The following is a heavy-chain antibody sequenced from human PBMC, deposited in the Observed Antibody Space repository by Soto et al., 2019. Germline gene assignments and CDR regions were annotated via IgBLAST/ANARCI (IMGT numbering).Heavy chain of an antibody. J-gene: IGHJ3*02. CDR3: ARYSSSWYRSFDI. Sequence: EVQLVESGGGLVQPGGSLRLSCAASGFTFSSYSMNWVRQAPGKGLEWVSYISSSSSTIYYADSVKGRFTISRDNAKKSLNLQMNSLRDADSSVYYCARYSSSWYRSFDIWGQGTMVTVSS. CDR1: GFTFSSYS. CDR2: ISSSSSTI. D-gene: IGHD6-13*01. V-gene: IGHV3-48*02.